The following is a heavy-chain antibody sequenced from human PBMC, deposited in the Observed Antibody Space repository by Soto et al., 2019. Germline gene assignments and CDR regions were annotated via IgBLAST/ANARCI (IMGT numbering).Heavy chain of an antibody. CDR2: IIPIFGTA. V-gene: IGHV1-69*13. D-gene: IGHD6-19*01. CDR1: GGTFSSYA. J-gene: IGHJ5*02. CDR3: ASWTQWLVKKGRWFDP. Sequence: EASVKVSCKASGGTFSSYAISWVRQAPGQGLEWMGGIIPIFGTANYAQKFQGRVTITADESTSTAYMELSSLRSEDTAVYYCASWTQWLVKKGRWFDPWGQGTLVTVSS.